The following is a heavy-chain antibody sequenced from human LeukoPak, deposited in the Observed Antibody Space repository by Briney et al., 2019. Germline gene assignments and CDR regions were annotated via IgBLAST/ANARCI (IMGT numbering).Heavy chain of an antibody. D-gene: IGHD6-19*01. CDR1: GFPFSSFG. Sequence: GGSLRLSCAASGFPFSSFGMHWVRQAPGKGLEWVAVISYDGSNKYYADSVKGRFTTSRDNSKNTLYLQMNSLRAEDTAVYRAVAGRYFDYWGQGTLVTVSS. V-gene: IGHV3-30*03. CDR2: ISYDGSNK. CDR3: VAGRYFDY. J-gene: IGHJ4*02.